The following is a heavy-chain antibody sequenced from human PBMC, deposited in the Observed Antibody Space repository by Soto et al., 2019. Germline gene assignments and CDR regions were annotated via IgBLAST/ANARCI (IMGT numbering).Heavy chain of an antibody. Sequence: GGSLRLSCGASGFRFNEFGMHWVRQAPGKGLEWVAVISSDGSNRHYADSVKGRFTISRDNSKNTLYLQLSSLRADDTAVYYCAKKYDGTYYAGADSWGQGTLVXVSS. D-gene: IGHD1-26*01. J-gene: IGHJ4*02. V-gene: IGHV3-30*18. CDR3: AKKYDGTYYAGADS. CDR1: GFRFNEFG. CDR2: ISSDGSNR.